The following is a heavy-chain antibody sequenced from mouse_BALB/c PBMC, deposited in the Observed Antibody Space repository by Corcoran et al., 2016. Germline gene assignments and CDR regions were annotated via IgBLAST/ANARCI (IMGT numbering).Heavy chain of an antibody. Sequence: DVQLQESGPGLVKPSQSLSLTCSVTGYSITSGYCWNWIRQFPGNKLEWMGYISYDGSNNYNPSLKNRISITRDTSKNQFFLKLNSVTTEDTATYYCARGGDYWGQGTTLTVSS. CDR3: ARGGDY. CDR2: ISYDGSN. CDR1: GYSITSGYC. J-gene: IGHJ2*01. V-gene: IGHV3-6*02.